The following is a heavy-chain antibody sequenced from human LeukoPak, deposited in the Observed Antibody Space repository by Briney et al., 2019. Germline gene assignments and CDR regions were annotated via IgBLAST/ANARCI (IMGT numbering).Heavy chain of an antibody. J-gene: IGHJ4*02. CDR1: GGSISSYY. CDR3: ARHSLGVLRFPWYFDY. Sequence: PSETLSLTCTVSGGSISSYYWSWTRQPPGKGLEWIGYIYYSGSTYYNPSLKSRVTISVDTSKNQFSLKLSSVTAADTAVYYCARHSLGVLRFPWYFDYWGQGTLVTVSS. V-gene: IGHV4-59*08. D-gene: IGHD3-3*01. CDR2: IYYSGST.